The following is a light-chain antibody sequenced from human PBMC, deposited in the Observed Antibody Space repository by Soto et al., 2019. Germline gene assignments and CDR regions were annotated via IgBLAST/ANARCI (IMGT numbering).Light chain of an antibody. J-gene: IGKJ4*01. Sequence: EIVLTQSPATLSLSPGERATLSCRASQSVGSSFAWYQQKPGQAPRLLIHDAFSRATGIPARFSGSGSGTDFTLTISSLEPEDFAVYFCQQGSSWPLTFGGGTMVEIK. CDR1: QSVGSS. V-gene: IGKV3-11*01. CDR2: DAF. CDR3: QQGSSWPLT.